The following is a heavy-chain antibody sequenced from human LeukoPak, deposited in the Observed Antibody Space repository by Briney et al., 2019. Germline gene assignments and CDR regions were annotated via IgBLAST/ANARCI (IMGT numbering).Heavy chain of an antibody. J-gene: IGHJ4*02. D-gene: IGHD1/OR15-1a*01. CDR1: GYSFTSYW. Sequence: GEPLKISCKASGYSFTSYWIVWVRQTPGKGLEWMGIVYPGDSDTRYNPSFQGQVTISADKSTATAYLHLSDLKASDTAIYYCGRHMNNLQLWLDYWGQGTVVTVSS. V-gene: IGHV5-51*01. CDR3: GRHMNNLQLWLDY. CDR2: VYPGDSDT.